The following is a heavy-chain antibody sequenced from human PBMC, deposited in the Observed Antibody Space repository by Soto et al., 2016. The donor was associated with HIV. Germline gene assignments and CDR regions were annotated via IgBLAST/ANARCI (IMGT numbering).Heavy chain of an antibody. CDR3: ARDYYDSSGYLRN. CDR2: IIPIRGIT. V-gene: IGHV1-69*10. J-gene: IGHJ4*02. D-gene: IGHD3-22*01. Sequence: QVQLXQSGAEVKKPGSSVNVSCKASGGTFSTYTLSWVRQAPGQGLEWMGDIIPIRGITDYAQRFQGRVTITADKSTGTAYMELSSLRSEDTAVYYCARDYYDSSGYLRNWGQGTLVTVSS. CDR1: GGTFSTYT.